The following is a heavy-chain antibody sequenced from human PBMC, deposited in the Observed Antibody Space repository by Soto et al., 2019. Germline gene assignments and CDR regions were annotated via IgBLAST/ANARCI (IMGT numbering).Heavy chain of an antibody. V-gene: IGHV3-30*18. CDR1: GFTFSSYG. Sequence: PGGSLRLSCAASGFTFSSYGMHWVRQAPGKGLEWVAIISFDGSNKYYGDSVKGRFTISRDNSMNTLYLQMNSLRAEDTAVYYCAKEDGFYFDYRGQGTLGTVST. CDR2: ISFDGSNK. CDR3: AKEDGFYFDY. J-gene: IGHJ4*02.